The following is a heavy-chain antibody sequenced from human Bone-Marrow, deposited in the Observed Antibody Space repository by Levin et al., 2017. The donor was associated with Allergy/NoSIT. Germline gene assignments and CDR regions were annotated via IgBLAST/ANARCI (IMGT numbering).Heavy chain of an antibody. J-gene: IGHJ3*02. CDR2: ISAYNGNT. V-gene: IGHV1-18*01. Sequence: GESLKISCQASGYTFTSYGISWVRQAPGQGLEWMGWISAYNGNTNYAQKLQGRVTMTTDTSTSTAYMELRGLRSDDTAVYYCAGVVGTGSTYGIWGQGTMVTVSS. D-gene: IGHD1-7*01. CDR3: AGVVGTGSTYGI. CDR1: GYTFTSYG.